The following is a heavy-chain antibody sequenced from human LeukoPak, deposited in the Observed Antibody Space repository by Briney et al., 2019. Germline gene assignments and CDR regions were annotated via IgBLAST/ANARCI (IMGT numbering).Heavy chain of an antibody. V-gene: IGHV3-23*01. D-gene: IGHD6-13*01. CDR2: ISGSGGST. CDR1: GFTVSSNY. J-gene: IGHJ4*02. CDR3: AKDYAAAGIFDY. Sequence: PGGSLRLSCAASGFTVSSNYMSWVRQAPGKGLEWVSAISGSGGSTYYADSVKGRFTISRDNSKNTLYLQMNSLRAEDTAVYYCAKDYAAAGIFDYWGQGTLVTVSS.